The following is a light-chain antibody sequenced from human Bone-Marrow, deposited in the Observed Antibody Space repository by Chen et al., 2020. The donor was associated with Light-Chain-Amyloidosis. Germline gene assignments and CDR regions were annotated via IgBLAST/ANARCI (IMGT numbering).Light chain of an antibody. J-gene: IGLJ3*02. Sequence: NFMLTQPHSVSESPGKTVIISCTRSSGSIATNYVQWYQQRPGSSPTTVIDEDDQRPSGVPDRFSGSVDRSSNSASLTISGLKTEDEADYYCQSYQGSSQGVFGGGTKLTVL. CDR3: QSYQGSSQGV. V-gene: IGLV6-57*01. CDR2: EDD. CDR1: SGSIATNY.